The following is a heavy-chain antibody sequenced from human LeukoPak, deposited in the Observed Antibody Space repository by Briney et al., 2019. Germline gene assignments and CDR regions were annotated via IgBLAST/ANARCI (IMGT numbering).Heavy chain of an antibody. CDR1: GFTFSTYV. D-gene: IGHD3-22*01. J-gene: IGHJ4*02. CDR2: IWYGGSNK. CDR3: AKVRKNFYYYDSSGYFDY. Sequence: GGSLRLSCAASGFTFSTYVMHWVRQAPGKGLEWVAVIWYGGSNKYYADSVKGRFTISRDNSKNTLYLQMNSLRAEDTAVYYCAKVRKNFYYYDSSGYFDYWGQGTLVTVSS. V-gene: IGHV3-30*02.